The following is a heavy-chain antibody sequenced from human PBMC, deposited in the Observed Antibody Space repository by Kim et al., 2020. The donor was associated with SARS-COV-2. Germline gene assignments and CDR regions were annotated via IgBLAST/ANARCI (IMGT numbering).Heavy chain of an antibody. CDR1: GDSVSSNSAA. J-gene: IGHJ5*02. CDR3: ARNQMGGDFWSGYYGDNWFDP. Sequence: SQTLSLTCAISGDSVSSNSAAWNWIRQSPSRGLEWLGRTYYRSKWYNDYAVSVKSRITINPDTSKNQFSLQLNSVTPEDTAVYYCARNQMGGDFWSGYYGDNWFDPWGQGNLVTVSS. CDR2: TYYRSKWYN. V-gene: IGHV6-1*01. D-gene: IGHD3-3*01.